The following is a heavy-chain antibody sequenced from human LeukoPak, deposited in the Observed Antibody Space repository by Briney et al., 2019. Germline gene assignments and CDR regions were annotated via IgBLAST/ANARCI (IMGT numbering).Heavy chain of an antibody. Sequence: GGSLRLSCVASGFTFSSYAMSWVRQAPGKGLEWVSAISGSGGSTYYADSVKGRFTISRDNSKNTLYLQMNSLRAEDTAVYYCARDRGVGATSFDYWGQGTLVTVSS. CDR2: ISGSGGST. J-gene: IGHJ4*02. D-gene: IGHD1-26*01. CDR3: ARDRGVGATSFDY. V-gene: IGHV3-23*01. CDR1: GFTFSSYA.